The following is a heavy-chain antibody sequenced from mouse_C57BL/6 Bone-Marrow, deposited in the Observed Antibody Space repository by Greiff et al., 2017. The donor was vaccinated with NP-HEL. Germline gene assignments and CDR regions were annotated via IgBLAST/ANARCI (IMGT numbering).Heavy chain of an antibody. V-gene: IGHV1-82*01. J-gene: IGHJ1*03. CDR2: IYPGDGDT. Sequence: VKLMESGPELVKPGASVKISCKASGYAFSSSWMNWVKQRPGKGLEWIGRIYPGDGDTNYNGKFKGKATLTADKSSSTAYMQLSSLTSEDSAVYFCARKTLLLRSPWYFDVWGTGTTVTVSS. CDR1: GYAFSSSW. D-gene: IGHD1-1*01. CDR3: ARKTLLLRSPWYFDV.